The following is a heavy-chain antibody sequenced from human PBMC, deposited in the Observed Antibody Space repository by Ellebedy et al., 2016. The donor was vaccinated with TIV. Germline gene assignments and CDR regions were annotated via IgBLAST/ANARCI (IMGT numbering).Heavy chain of an antibody. Sequence: SETLSLXCTVSGGSISSSSYYWGWIRQPPGKGLEWIGSIYYSGSTYYNPSLKSRVTISVDTSKNQFSLKLSSVTAADTAVYYCARDRSYSSRRFDPWGQGTLVTVSS. CDR1: GGSISSSSYY. J-gene: IGHJ5*02. CDR2: IYYSGST. CDR3: ARDRSYSSRRFDP. D-gene: IGHD6-13*01. V-gene: IGHV4-39*07.